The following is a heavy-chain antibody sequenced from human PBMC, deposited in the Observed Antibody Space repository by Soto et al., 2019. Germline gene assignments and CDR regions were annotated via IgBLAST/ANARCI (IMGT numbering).Heavy chain of an antibody. Sequence: GESLKISCKVSGYSFTNSWIAWVRQMPGKGLEWVGIIFLGDSDTRYSPSFQGHVTISADKSLSTTYLQWSSLKASDTGLYYCATMAYSPSSVSLDSWGQGTLVTVSS. D-gene: IGHD2-8*01. CDR2: IFLGDSDT. CDR1: GYSFTNSW. CDR3: ATMAYSPSSVSLDS. V-gene: IGHV5-51*01. J-gene: IGHJ5*01.